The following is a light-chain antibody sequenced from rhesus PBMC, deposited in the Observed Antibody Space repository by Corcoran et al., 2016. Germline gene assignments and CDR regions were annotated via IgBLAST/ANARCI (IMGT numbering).Light chain of an antibody. CDR1: QGISNY. J-gene: IGKJ4*01. V-gene: IGKV1-25*01. CDR3: QQHNSYPLT. CDR2: DAP. Sequence: DIQMTQSPSSLSASVGDTVTITCQASQGISNYLAWYQQKPGKAPKHLIYDAPTLQIGVPSSVSGSGAGTEFTLTISSLQPEDFATYYCQQHNSYPLTFGGGTKVELK.